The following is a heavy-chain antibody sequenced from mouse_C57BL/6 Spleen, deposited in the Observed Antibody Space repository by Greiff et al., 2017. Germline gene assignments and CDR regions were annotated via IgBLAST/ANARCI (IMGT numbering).Heavy chain of an antibody. CDR3: ARGGSTMVTTGFAY. V-gene: IGHV1-18*01. J-gene: IGHJ3*01. CDR2: INPNNGGT. D-gene: IGHD2-2*01. CDR1: GYTFTDYN. Sequence: VQLQQSGPELVKPGASVKIPCKASGYTFTDYNMDWVKQSHGKSLEWIGDINPNNGGTIYNQKFKGKATLTVDKSSSTAYMELRSLTSEDTAVYYCARGGSTMVTTGFAYWGQGTLVTVSA.